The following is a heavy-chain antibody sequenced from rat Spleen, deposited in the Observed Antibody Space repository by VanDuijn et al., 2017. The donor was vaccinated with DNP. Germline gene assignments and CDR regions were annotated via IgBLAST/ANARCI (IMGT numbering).Heavy chain of an antibody. CDR1: GFTFGSFP. CDR2: ISTSGVGT. CDR3: STLNYYASLSGYFDY. D-gene: IGHD1-12*01. J-gene: IGHJ2*01. Sequence: EVQLLESGGGLVEPGRSIRLSCAASGFTFGSFPMAWVRQAPTKGLEWVATISTSGVGTYYRDSVKGRFTVSRDNAKSTLYLQMDSLRSDDTATYYCSTLNYYASLSGYFDYWGQGVMVTVSS. V-gene: IGHV5-46*01.